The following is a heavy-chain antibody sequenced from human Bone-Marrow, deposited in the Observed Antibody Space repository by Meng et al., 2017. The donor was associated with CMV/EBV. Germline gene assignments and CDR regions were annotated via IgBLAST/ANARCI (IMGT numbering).Heavy chain of an antibody. CDR3: AKESDDDSGFVFDS. J-gene: IGHJ4*02. V-gene: IGHV3-33*03. D-gene: IGHD3-22*01. CDR1: GFTFSSYE. Sequence: GESLKISCAASGFTFSSYEMNWVRQAPGKGLEWVAVIFYDGNNEDYADSVQGRFTITRDSSRNTLNLQMDSLRAEDTAVYYCAKESDDDSGFVFDSWGRGTLVTVSS. CDR2: IFYDGNNE.